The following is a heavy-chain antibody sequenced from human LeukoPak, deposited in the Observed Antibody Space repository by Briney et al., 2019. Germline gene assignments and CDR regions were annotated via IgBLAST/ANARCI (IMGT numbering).Heavy chain of an antibody. V-gene: IGHV4-34*01. CDR3: ATDYGGNSGDAFDV. J-gene: IGHJ3*01. CDR2: INHSGST. CDR1: GGSFSGYY. Sequence: SETLSLTCAVYGGSFSGYYWSWIRQPPGKGLEWIGEINHSGSTNYNPSLKSRVTISVGTSKNQFSLKLSSVTAADTAVYYCATDYGGNSGDAFDVWGQGTMVTVSS. D-gene: IGHD4-23*01.